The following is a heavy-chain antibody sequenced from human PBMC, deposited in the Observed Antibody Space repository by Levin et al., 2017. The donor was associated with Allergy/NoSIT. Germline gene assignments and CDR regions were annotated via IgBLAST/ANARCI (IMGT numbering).Heavy chain of an antibody. D-gene: IGHD3-22*01. CDR1: GFTFSSYA. V-gene: IGHV3-23*01. CDR3: AKDQSGYYWYFDY. CDR2: ISGSGGST. J-gene: IGHJ4*02. Sequence: GESLKISCAASGFTFSSYAMSWVRQAPGKGLEWVSAISGSGGSTYYADSVKGRFTISRDNSKNTLYLQMNSLRAEDTAVYYCAKDQSGYYWYFDYSGQGTLVTVSS.